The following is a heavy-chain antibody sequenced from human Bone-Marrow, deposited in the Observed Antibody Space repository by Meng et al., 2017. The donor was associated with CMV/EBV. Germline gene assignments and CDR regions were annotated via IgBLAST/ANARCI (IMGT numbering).Heavy chain of an antibody. Sequence: ASVKVSCKASGYTFTRYDIIWVRQATGQGLEWMGRIDPNSGNTGYAQKFQGRVTMTRNTSKSTAYMELSSLRSDDTAVYYCARVPAWSGSYDDLDYWGQGTLVTVSS. CDR1: GYTFTRYD. CDR3: ARVPAWSGSYDDLDY. D-gene: IGHD1-26*01. J-gene: IGHJ4*02. V-gene: IGHV1-8*01. CDR2: IDPNSGNT.